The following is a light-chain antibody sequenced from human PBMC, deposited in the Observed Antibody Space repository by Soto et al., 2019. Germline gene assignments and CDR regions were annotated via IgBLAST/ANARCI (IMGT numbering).Light chain of an antibody. V-gene: IGKV3-20*01. CDR1: QSVSSNF. CDR3: QQYETSPRT. Sequence: EIVLTQSPGTLSLSPGERTTLSCRASQSVSSNFLDWYQQKPGQAPRLLIYGASSRATGIPDRFSGSGSGTDFTLTISRLEPEDFAVYYCQQYETSPRTVGQGTKVDI. J-gene: IGKJ1*01. CDR2: GAS.